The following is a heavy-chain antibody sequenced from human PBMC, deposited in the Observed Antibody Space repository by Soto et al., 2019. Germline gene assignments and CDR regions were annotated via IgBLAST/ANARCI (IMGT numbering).Heavy chain of an antibody. CDR1: GYTFTSYY. CDR2: INPSGGST. J-gene: IGHJ6*02. D-gene: IGHD4-17*01. V-gene: IGHV1-46*01. CDR3: ARTTKVTTLGYGMEV. Sequence: ASVKLSCKAAGYTFTSYYMHWVRQAPGQGLEWMGIINPSGGSTSYAQKFQGRVTMTRDTSTSTVYMELSSLRSEDTAVYYCARTTKVTTLGYGMEVWDQGTTVTVSS.